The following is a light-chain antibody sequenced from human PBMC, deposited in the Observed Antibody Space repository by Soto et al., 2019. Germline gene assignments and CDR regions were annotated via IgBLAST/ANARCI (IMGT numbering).Light chain of an antibody. CDR1: QTISSW. Sequence: DIQMTQSPSTLSASVGDRVTITCRASQTISSWLAWYQQKPGKAPKVLIYDASSLESGVPSRFSGSGSGTEFTLTISSLQPDDFATYYCQQYNYFYNTFGQGTKVQIK. CDR2: DAS. J-gene: IGKJ2*01. V-gene: IGKV1-5*01. CDR3: QQYNYFYNT.